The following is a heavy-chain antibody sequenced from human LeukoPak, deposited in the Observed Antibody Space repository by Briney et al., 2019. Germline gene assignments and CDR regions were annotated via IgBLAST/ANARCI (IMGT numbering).Heavy chain of an antibody. D-gene: IGHD3-22*01. Sequence: SETLSLTCTVSGGSVTDYYWSWIRQSPGKGLEWIGYIYYTGTSYNPSLKSRVTISADTSKNQFSLKLISVTAADTAVYYCARVTMIVVLMGWFDPWGQGTLVTVSS. CDR1: GGSVTDYY. CDR3: ARVTMIVVLMGWFDP. J-gene: IGHJ5*02. CDR2: IYYTGT. V-gene: IGHV4-59*02.